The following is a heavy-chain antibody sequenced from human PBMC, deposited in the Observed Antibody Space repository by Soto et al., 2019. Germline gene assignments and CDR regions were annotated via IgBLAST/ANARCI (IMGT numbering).Heavy chain of an antibody. Sequence: GGSLRLSCAASGFTFSSYSMNWVRQAPGKGLEWVSYISSSSSTIYYVDSVKGRFTISRDNAKNSLYLQMNSLRAEDTAVYYCARPNDYGDYDGGGHFDYWGQGTLVTVSS. CDR2: ISSSSSTI. CDR1: GFTFSSYS. J-gene: IGHJ4*02. CDR3: ARPNDYGDYDGGGHFDY. V-gene: IGHV3-48*01. D-gene: IGHD4-17*01.